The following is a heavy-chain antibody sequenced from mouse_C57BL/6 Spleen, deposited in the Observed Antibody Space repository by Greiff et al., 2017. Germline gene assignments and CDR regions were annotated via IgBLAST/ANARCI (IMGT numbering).Heavy chain of an antibody. Sequence: EVKLQQSGPELVKPGASVKMSCKASGYTFTDYNMHWVKQSHGKSLEWIGYINPNNGGTSYNQKFKGKATLTVTKSSSTAYMELRRLRSEDSAVYYCARALWLFYAMDYWGQGTSGTVSS. CDR1: GYTFTDYN. D-gene: IGHD1-1*02. V-gene: IGHV1-22*01. CDR3: ARALWLFYAMDY. J-gene: IGHJ4*01. CDR2: INPNNGGT.